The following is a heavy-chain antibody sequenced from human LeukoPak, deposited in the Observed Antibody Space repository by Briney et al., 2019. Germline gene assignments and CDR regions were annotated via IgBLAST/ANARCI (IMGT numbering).Heavy chain of an antibody. J-gene: IGHJ4*02. CDR3: AKKGATTGDFDY. V-gene: IGHV3-23*01. CDR2: ISGSGGDT. Sequence: GSLRLSCAASGFTFSNSLMTWVRQAPGKGPEWVSAISGSGGDTYYADSVKGRFTISRDNSKNTLYLQMNSLRAEDTAVYYCAKKGATTGDFDYWGQGTLVTVSS. D-gene: IGHD1-26*01. CDR1: GFTFSNSL.